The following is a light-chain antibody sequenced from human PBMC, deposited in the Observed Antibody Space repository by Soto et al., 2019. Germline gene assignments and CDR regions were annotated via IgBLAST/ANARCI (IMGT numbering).Light chain of an antibody. V-gene: IGLV2-8*01. CDR3: SSYAGSNNWV. CDR2: DVN. Sequence: QAVVTQPPSASGSPGQSLTISCTGTSSDVGRYNFVSWYQQHPGKAPKLMISDVNRRPSGVPDRFSGSKSGNTASLTVSGLQAEDEADYYCSSYAGSNNWVFGGGTKLTVL. J-gene: IGLJ3*02. CDR1: SSDVGRYNF.